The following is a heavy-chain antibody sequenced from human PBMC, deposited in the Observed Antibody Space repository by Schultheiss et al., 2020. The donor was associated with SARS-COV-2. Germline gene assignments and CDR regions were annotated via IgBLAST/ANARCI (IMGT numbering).Heavy chain of an antibody. CDR2: TRNKANSYTT. V-gene: IGHV3-72*01. J-gene: IGHJ4*02. D-gene: IGHD7-27*01. Sequence: GESLKISCAASGFTFSDHYMDWVRQAPGKGLEWVGRTRNKANSYTTEYAASVKGRFTISRDDSKNSLYLQMNSLKTEDTAVYYCARDSPTWGNQDYWGQGTLVTVSS. CDR1: GFTFSDHY. CDR3: ARDSPTWGNQDY.